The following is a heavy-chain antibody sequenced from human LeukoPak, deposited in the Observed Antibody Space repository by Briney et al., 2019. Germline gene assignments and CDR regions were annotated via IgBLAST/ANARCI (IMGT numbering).Heavy chain of an antibody. CDR3: ARADGTTPFDY. D-gene: IGHD1-1*01. J-gene: IGHJ4*02. CDR2: IIPILGIA. V-gene: IGHV1-69*02. Sequence: GASVKVSCKASGGTFRSYTISWVRQAPGQGLEWMGRIIPILGIANYAQKFQGRVTITADKSTSTAYMELSRLRSDDTAVYYCARADGTTPFDYWGQGTLVTVSS. CDR1: GGTFRSYT.